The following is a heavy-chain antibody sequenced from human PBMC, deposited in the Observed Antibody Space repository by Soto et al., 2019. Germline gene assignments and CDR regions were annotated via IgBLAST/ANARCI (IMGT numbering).Heavy chain of an antibody. J-gene: IGHJ4*02. CDR1: GFTVSRNY. D-gene: IGHD2-15*01. Sequence: EVQLVESGGGLVQPGGSLRLSCAASGFTVSRNYMTWVRQAPGEGPEWVSTIASGDRTYYGDSVKGRFTISRDNSKNTLHLQMNSLRADDTAVYYCASGYCSGGSCYPAYWGQGTLVTVSS. CDR2: IASGDRT. CDR3: ASGYCSGGSCYPAY. V-gene: IGHV3-66*01.